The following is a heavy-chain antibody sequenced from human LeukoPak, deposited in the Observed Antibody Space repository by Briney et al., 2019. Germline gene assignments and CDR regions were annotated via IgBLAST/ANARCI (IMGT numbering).Heavy chain of an antibody. CDR2: IYYSGST. D-gene: IGHD3-22*01. V-gene: IGHV4-59*01. Sequence: SETLSLTCAVYGGSFSGYYWTWIRQPPGKGLEWIGYIYYSGSTNYNPSLKSRVTISVDTSKNQFSLKLSSVTAADTAVYYCARDMRDSSGYYSDAFDIWGQGIMVTVSS. J-gene: IGHJ3*02. CDR3: ARDMRDSSGYYSDAFDI. CDR1: GGSFSGYY.